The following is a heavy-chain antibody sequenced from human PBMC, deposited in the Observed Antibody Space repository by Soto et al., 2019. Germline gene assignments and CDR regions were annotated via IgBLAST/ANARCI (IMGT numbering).Heavy chain of an antibody. D-gene: IGHD2-2*01. Sequence: QVQLVQSGAEVKKPGASVKVSCKASGYSFTSYYMHWVRQAPGQGLEWMGIINPSGGSTSYAQKFQGRVTMTRDTSTSTVYMELSSLRSEDTAVYYCARDAIAVVPAARVNSNYPGHADYWGQGTLVTVSS. CDR1: GYSFTSYY. CDR2: INPSGGST. J-gene: IGHJ4*02. CDR3: ARDAIAVVPAARVNSNYPGHADY. V-gene: IGHV1-46*01.